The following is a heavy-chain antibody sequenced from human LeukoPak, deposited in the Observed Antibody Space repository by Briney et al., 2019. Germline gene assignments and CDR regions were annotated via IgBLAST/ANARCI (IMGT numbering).Heavy chain of an antibody. J-gene: IGHJ6*02. Sequence: SETLSLTCSVSDGSINSYYWNWIRRPPGKGLEWIGYIYYNGNTNYSPSLKSRVTMSVDTSKNLFSLKVSSVTAADTAVCYCARERSNYYGMDVWGQGTTVTVSS. D-gene: IGHD1-26*01. CDR1: DGSINSYY. CDR3: ARERSNYYGMDV. V-gene: IGHV4-59*01. CDR2: IYYNGNT.